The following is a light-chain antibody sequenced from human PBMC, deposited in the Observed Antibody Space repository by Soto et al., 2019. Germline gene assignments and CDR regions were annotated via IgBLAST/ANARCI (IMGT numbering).Light chain of an antibody. CDR3: QKYNNYPWT. J-gene: IGKJ1*01. Sequence: DIQMTQSPSTLSASVGDRVTISCRASQSISIWLDWYQQKPGKAPNLLISKASSLESGVPSRLIGSVYETEFTLTIRSLQPDDFATYYCQKYNNYPWTFGQGTKLEIK. CDR2: KAS. CDR1: QSISIW. V-gene: IGKV1-5*03.